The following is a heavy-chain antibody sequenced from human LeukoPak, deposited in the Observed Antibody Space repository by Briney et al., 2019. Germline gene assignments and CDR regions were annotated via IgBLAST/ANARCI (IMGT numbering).Heavy chain of an antibody. CDR2: INAGNGNT. D-gene: IGHD3-3*01. CDR3: ARVVYDFWSGYFGDPDYYYYGMDV. J-gene: IGHJ6*02. Sequence: ASVKVSCKASGYTLTSYAMHWVRQAPGQRLEWMGWINAGNGNTKYSQKFQGRVTVTRDTSASTAYMELSSLRSEDTAVYYCARVVYDFWSGYFGDPDYYYYGMDVWGQGTTVTVSS. V-gene: IGHV1-3*01. CDR1: GYTLTSYA.